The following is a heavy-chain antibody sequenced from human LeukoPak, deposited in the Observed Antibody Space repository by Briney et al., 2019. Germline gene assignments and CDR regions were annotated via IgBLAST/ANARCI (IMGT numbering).Heavy chain of an antibody. CDR2: ISGSGGST. CDR1: GFTFSSYA. Sequence: PGGSLRLSCAASGFTFSSYAMSWVRQAPGKGLEWVSAISGSGGSTYYADSVKGRFTLSRDDSQNTVYLQMNSLRDDDTALYYCVRGSKIRGVIPEGEFDYWGQGTLVTVSS. V-gene: IGHV3-23*01. CDR3: VRGSKIRGVIPEGEFDY. D-gene: IGHD3-10*01. J-gene: IGHJ4*02.